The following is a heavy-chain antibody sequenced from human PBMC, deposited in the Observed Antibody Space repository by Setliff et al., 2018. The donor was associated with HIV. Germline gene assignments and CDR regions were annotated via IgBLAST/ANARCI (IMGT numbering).Heavy chain of an antibody. CDR3: AREGKFRYYYYMDV. D-gene: IGHD3-10*01. CDR1: GYTFTSYV. CDR2: INAGNGNT. Sequence: GASVQVSCKASGYTFTSYVMHWVRQAPGQRLEWMGWINAGNGNTKYSQKFQGRVTFTRDTSASTAYMELSSLRSEDTAVYYCAREGKFRYYYYMDVWGKGTTVTVSS. V-gene: IGHV1-3*01. J-gene: IGHJ6*03.